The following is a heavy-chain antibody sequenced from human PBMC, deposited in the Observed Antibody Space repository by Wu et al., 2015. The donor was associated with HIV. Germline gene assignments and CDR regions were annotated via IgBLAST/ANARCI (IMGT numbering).Heavy chain of an antibody. J-gene: IGHJ4*02. CDR3: ATPRSPGFSSAWPTYFDY. Sequence: AEVKKPGSSVKISCRASGNTFNAINWVRQAPGQGLEWMGGIIPLFGTRDYAQIFQGRLTITTDESTSTAYMSLSSLRSEDTAVYYCATPRSPGFSSAWPTYFDYWGQGTLVTVSS. V-gene: IGHV1-69*05. CDR2: IIPLFGTR. D-gene: IGHD6-19*01. CDR1: GNTFNA.